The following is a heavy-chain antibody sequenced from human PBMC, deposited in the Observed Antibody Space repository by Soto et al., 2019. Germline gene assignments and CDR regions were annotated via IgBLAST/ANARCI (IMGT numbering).Heavy chain of an antibody. V-gene: IGHV1-18*01. Sequence: QVHLVQSGAEVKKPGASVKVSCKGSGYTFTSYGITWVRQAPGQGLEWMGWISAHNGNTDYAQKLQGRVTVTRDTSTSTAYMELRSLRSDDPAVYYCARGRYGYYWGQGALVTVSS. CDR2: ISAHNGNT. D-gene: IGHD1-1*01. J-gene: IGHJ4*02. CDR3: ARGRYGYY. CDR1: GYTFTSYG.